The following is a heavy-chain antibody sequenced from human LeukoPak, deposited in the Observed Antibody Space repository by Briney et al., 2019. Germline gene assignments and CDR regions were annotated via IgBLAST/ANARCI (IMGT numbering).Heavy chain of an antibody. D-gene: IGHD2-2*01. CDR3: AGRGSSSGTFDI. CDR2: IYTSGGT. Sequence: SQTLSLTCTVSGGSITNLDYYWTWIRQPAGKTQEWIGRIYTSGGTNYNPSLKSRVTMSVDKPKNQISLNLASLTAADTALYYCAGRGSSSGTFDIWGPGTFVTVSS. J-gene: IGHJ3*02. CDR1: GGSITNLDYY. V-gene: IGHV4-61*02.